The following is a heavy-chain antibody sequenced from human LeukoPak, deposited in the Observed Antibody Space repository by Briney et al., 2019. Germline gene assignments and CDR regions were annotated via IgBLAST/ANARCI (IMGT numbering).Heavy chain of an antibody. CDR1: GFTFSDYY. D-gene: IGHD6-19*01. Sequence: GGSLRLSCAASGFTFSDYYTSWIRQAPGKGLEWVSYISSRSNTIYYADSVKGRFTISRDNSKNTLYLQMNSLRAEDTAVYYCAKVPSGWYYFDYWGQGTLVTVSS. V-gene: IGHV3-11*04. CDR2: ISSRSNTI. J-gene: IGHJ4*02. CDR3: AKVPSGWYYFDY.